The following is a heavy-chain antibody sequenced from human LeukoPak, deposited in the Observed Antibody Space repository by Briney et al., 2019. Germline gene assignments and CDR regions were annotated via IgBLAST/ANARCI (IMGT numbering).Heavy chain of an antibody. CDR2: INPNSGGT. Sequence: ASVKVSCKASGYTFTGYYMHWVRQAPGQGLEWMGWINPNSGGTNYAQKFQGRVTMTRDTSISTAYMELSRLRSDDTAVYYCARQLRDCSSTSCYAEDYYYYYYMDVWGKGTTVTVSS. D-gene: IGHD2-2*01. CDR3: ARQLRDCSSTSCYAEDYYYYYYMDV. CDR1: GYTFTGYY. J-gene: IGHJ6*03. V-gene: IGHV1-2*02.